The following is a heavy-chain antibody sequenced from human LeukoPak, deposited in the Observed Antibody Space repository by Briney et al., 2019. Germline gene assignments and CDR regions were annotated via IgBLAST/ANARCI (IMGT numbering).Heavy chain of an antibody. J-gene: IGHJ4*02. CDR3: ARDFWSGYSIVGYYFDH. D-gene: IGHD3-3*01. CDR2: ISYDGSNK. CDR1: GFTFSSYA. Sequence: GGSLRLSCAASGFTFSSYAMHWVRQAPGKGLEWVAVISYDGSNKYYADSVKGRFTISRDNSKNTLYLQMNSLRAEDTAVYYCARDFWSGYSIVGYYFDHWGQGTLVTVSS. V-gene: IGHV3-30-3*01.